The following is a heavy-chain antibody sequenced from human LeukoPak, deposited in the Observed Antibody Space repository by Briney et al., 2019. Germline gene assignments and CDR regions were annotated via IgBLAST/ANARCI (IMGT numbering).Heavy chain of an antibody. D-gene: IGHD3-16*01. V-gene: IGHV3-21*01. CDR3: ARITLQGPYGMDV. CDR1: GFTFSSYN. Sequence: GGSLRLSCAASGFTFSSYNMNWVRQAPGKGLEWVSAINSNSYYIYYAGSVKGRFTISRDNAKNSLYLQMNSVRAEDTAVYYCARITLQGPYGMDVWGQGTTVTVSS. J-gene: IGHJ6*02. CDR2: INSNSYYI.